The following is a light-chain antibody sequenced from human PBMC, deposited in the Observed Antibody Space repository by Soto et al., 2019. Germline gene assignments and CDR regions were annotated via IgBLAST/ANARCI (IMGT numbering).Light chain of an antibody. Sequence: IVLTQSPATRSLSPGERATVSCRASQSVSSYLAWYQQKPGQAPRLLIYDASNRATGIPARFSGSGSGTDFTLTISSLQPEDFAVYYCQPRSNWPTFGGGTKVDIK. CDR2: DAS. V-gene: IGKV3-11*01. CDR1: QSVSSY. J-gene: IGKJ4*01. CDR3: QPRSNWPT.